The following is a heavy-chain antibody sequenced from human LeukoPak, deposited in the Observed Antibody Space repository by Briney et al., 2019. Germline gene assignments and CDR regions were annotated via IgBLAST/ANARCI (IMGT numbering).Heavy chain of an antibody. V-gene: IGHV1-69*13. CDR3: ARDRASGSYQVSFCYDLDV. Sequence: SVKVSCKASGGTFSSYAISWVRQAPGQGLEWMGGIIPIFGTANYAQKFQGRVTITADESTSTAYMELSSLRSEDTAVYYCARDRASGSYQVSFCYDLDVWGLGTTVTVSS. CDR1: GGTFSSYA. D-gene: IGHD3-10*01. J-gene: IGHJ6*02. CDR2: IIPIFGTA.